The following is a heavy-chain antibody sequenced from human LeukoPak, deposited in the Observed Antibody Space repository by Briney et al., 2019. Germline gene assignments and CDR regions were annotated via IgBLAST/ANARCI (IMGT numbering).Heavy chain of an antibody. Sequence: SETLSLTCTVSGGSISSYYWSWIRQPPGRGLEWIGYIFYSGGTNYNSSLKSRVTISVDTSKKQFSLKLSSVTAADTAVYYCARRDMYYYGMDVWGQGTTVTVSS. CDR3: ARRDMYYYGMDV. D-gene: IGHD2-15*01. V-gene: IGHV4-59*08. CDR2: IFYSGGT. CDR1: GGSISSYY. J-gene: IGHJ6*02.